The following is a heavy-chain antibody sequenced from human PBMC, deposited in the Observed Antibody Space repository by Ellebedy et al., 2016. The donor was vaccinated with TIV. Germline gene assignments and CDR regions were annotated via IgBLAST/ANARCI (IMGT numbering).Heavy chain of an antibody. CDR3: ARRTSTSRGVYYFDN. V-gene: IGHV5-10-1*01. CDR1: GYDFAKYW. J-gene: IGHJ4*02. CDR2: IDPSDSYT. D-gene: IGHD5/OR15-5a*01. Sequence: GESLKISCKASGYDFAKYWINWVRLMPGKGLEWMGRIDPSDSYTSYSPSFQGHVTVSSDKSISTAYLQWDSLKASDTAIYYCARRTSTSRGVYYFDNWGQGTLVTVSS.